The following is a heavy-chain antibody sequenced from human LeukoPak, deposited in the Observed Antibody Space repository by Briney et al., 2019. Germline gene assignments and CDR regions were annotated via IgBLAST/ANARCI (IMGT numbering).Heavy chain of an antibody. D-gene: IGHD2-21*01. J-gene: IGHJ4*02. CDR1: GGSISSYY. Sequence: SETLSLTCSVSGGSISSYYWTWVRQPPGKGLEWIGNVFHSGSTNYNPALKSRVTISIDTSEMQFSLKLSSVTAADTAVYYCVSFPGFYFDYWGRGILVTVSS. CDR2: VFHSGST. V-gene: IGHV4-59*01. CDR3: VSFPGFYFDY.